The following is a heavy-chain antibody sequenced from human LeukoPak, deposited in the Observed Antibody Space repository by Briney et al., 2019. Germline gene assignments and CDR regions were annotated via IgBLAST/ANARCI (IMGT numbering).Heavy chain of an antibody. CDR1: GGSFSGYY. J-gene: IGHJ5*02. V-gene: IGHV4-34*01. D-gene: IGHD2-15*01. CDR2: INHSGST. Sequence: SEILPLTCAVYGGSFSGYYWSWIRQPPGKGLEWIGEINHSGSTNYNPSLKSRVTISVDTSKNQFSLKLSSVTAADTAVYYCARPGYCSGGSCPRWFDPWGQGTLVTVSS. CDR3: ARPGYCSGGSCPRWFDP.